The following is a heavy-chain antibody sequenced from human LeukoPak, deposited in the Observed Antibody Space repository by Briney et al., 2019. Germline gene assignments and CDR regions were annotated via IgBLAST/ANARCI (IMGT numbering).Heavy chain of an antibody. D-gene: IGHD3-22*01. J-gene: IGHJ3*02. V-gene: IGHV3-7*01. Sequence: PGGSLRLSCAASGFIFRSYWMNWVRQAPGKGLEWVANIKQDGIAKYYVDSVKGRFTISRDNAKNSLYLQMNSLRAEDTAVYYCARETEGIDYYDSSGYYYPAAFDIWGQGTMVTVSS. CDR2: IKQDGIAK. CDR3: ARETEGIDYYDSSGYYYPAAFDI. CDR1: GFIFRSYW.